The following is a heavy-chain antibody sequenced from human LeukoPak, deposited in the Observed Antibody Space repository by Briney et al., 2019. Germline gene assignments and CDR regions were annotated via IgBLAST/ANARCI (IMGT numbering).Heavy chain of an antibody. D-gene: IGHD5-18*01. V-gene: IGHV4-34*01. CDR2: INHSGST. J-gene: IGHJ4*02. CDR1: GGSFSGYC. CDR3: ARLRGYSYGTRGYYFDY. Sequence: SETLSLTCAVYGGSFSGYCWSWNRQPPGKGLEWIGEINHSGSTNYNPSLKSRVTISVDTSKNQFSLKLSSVTAADTAVYYCARLRGYSYGTRGYYFDYWGQGTLVTVSS.